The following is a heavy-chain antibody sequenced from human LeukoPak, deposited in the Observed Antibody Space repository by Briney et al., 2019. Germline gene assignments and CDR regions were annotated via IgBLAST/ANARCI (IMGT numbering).Heavy chain of an antibody. J-gene: IGHJ4*02. D-gene: IGHD6-13*01. V-gene: IGHV3-15*07. CDR2: IKSETDGGTT. Sequence: GGSLRLSCAASDFTFSSYSMNWVRQAPGKGLEWVGRIKSETDGGTTDYAAPVKGTFTISRDDSENTLYLQMNSLKTEDTAVYYCTRRSSAAGRQYFDYWGQGTLVTVSS. CDR1: DFTFSSYS. CDR3: TRRSSAAGRQYFDY.